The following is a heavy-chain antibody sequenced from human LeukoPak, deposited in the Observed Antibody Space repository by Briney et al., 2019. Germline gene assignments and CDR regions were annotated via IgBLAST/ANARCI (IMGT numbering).Heavy chain of an antibody. D-gene: IGHD1-7*01. CDR3: ASYSGVELRSNWFDP. J-gene: IGHJ5*02. CDR2: INTNTGNP. Sequence: ASAKVSCKASGYTFTSYAMNWVRQAPGQGLEWMGWINTNTGNPTYAQGFTGRFVFSLDTSVSTAYLQISSLKAEDTAVYYCASYSGVELRSNWFDPWGQGTLVTVSS. CDR1: GYTFTSYA. V-gene: IGHV7-4-1*02.